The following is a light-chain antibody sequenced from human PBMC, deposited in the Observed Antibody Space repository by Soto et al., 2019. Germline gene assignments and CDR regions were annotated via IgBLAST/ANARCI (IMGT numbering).Light chain of an antibody. J-gene: IGKJ5*01. CDR2: AAS. Sequence: EIVLTQSPGTLSLSPGERATLSCRASQSVSSSYLAWYQQTPGQAPRLLIYAASSRATGIPDRFSGSGSGTDFTLTITRLEPEDSAMYYCQQYGSSGGITFGHGTRLEIK. V-gene: IGKV3-20*01. CDR3: QQYGSSGGIT. CDR1: QSVSSSY.